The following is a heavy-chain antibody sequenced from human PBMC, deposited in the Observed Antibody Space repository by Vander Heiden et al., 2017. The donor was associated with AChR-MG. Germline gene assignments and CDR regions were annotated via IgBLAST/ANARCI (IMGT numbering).Heavy chain of an antibody. V-gene: IGHV3-9*01. Sequence: DVLLVESGGVLVPVGRSLELSCSGSGLPFGESDMHGGRQAPGKGLEWVSGISWNSGSIGCADSVQGRFTISRDNAKNSLYLQMNSLRAEDTALHYCAKDQRDPWARWIYYYYYMDVWGNGTTVTDSS. J-gene: IGHJ6*03. D-gene: IGHD5-12*01. CDR3: AKDQRDPWARWIYYYYYMDV. CDR2: ISWNSGSI. CDR1: GLPFGESD.